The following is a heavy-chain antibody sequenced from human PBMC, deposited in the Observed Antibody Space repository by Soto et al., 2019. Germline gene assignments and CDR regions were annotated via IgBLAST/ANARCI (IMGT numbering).Heavy chain of an antibody. CDR1: GGSVNNANYF. D-gene: IGHD4-17*01. J-gene: IGHJ6*02. CDR3: ARDADYGGSRGGRDV. Sequence: QVRLEESGPGLVKPSETLSLICSVSGGSVNNANYFWNWIRHHPENGLEWIGYIYYSGSTRYNPSFKTRATLSIDTSKNHFSLRLNSVTVAETDVYFCARDADYGGSRGGRDVSGRGTTVTVSS. V-gene: IGHV4-31*03. CDR2: IYYSGST.